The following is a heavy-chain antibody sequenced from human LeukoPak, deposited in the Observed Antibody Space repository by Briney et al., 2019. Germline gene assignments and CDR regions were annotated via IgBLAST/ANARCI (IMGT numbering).Heavy chain of an antibody. Sequence: SETLSLTCAVYGGSLSGSYWSWIRQPPGKGLEWIGEINHSGSTNYNPSLKSRVTISVDTSKNQFSLKLSSVTAADTAVYYCARGSVIQLWLPSWFDPWGQGALVTVSS. D-gene: IGHD5-18*01. V-gene: IGHV4-34*01. CDR1: GGSLSGSY. CDR3: ARGSVIQLWLPSWFDP. CDR2: INHSGST. J-gene: IGHJ5*02.